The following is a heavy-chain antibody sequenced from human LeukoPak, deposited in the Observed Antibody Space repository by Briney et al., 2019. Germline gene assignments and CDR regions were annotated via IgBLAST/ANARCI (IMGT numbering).Heavy chain of an antibody. Sequence: PGGSLRLSCAASGFTFKDYNMHWVRQGPGKGLEWVAVITYDGSNKYYTDSVKGRFTISRDNSKSTLYLQMNSLRAEDTAVYYCARDTCYSDSSGYYGTNFDSRGQGALVTAAS. CDR2: ITYDGSNK. D-gene: IGHD3-22*01. V-gene: IGHV3-30*03. CDR1: GFTFKDYN. CDR3: ARDTCYSDSSGYYGTNFDS. J-gene: IGHJ4*02.